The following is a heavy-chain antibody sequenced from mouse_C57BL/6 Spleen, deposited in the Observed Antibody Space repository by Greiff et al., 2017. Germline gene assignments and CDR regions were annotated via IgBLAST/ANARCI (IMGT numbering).Heavy chain of an antibody. Sequence: SGPELVKPGASVTIPCKASGYPFTDYNMDWVKQSHGKSLEWIGDINPNNGGPIYNQKFKGKATLTVDKSSSTAYMELRSLTSEDTAVYYCAREGGNYEGYFDYWGQGTTLTVSS. J-gene: IGHJ2*01. CDR1: GYPFTDYN. D-gene: IGHD2-1*01. CDR2: INPNNGGP. V-gene: IGHV1-18*01. CDR3: AREGGNYEGYFDY.